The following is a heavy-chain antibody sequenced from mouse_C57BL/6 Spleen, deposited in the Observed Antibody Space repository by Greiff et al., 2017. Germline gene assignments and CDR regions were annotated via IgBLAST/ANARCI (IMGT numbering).Heavy chain of an antibody. CDR1: GYTFTSYT. CDR2: INPSSGYT. Sequence: VQLVESGAELARPGASVKMSCKASGYTFTSYTMHWVKQRPGQGLEWIGYINPSSGYTKYNQKFKDKATLTADKSSSTAYMQLSSLTSEDSAVYYCARSHGYPPFDYWGQGTTLTVSS. CDR3: ARSHGYPPFDY. D-gene: IGHD2-2*01. V-gene: IGHV1-4*01. J-gene: IGHJ2*01.